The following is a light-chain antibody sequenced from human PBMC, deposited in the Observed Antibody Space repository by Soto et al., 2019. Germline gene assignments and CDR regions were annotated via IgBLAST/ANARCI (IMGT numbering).Light chain of an antibody. V-gene: IGLV3-21*04. J-gene: IGLJ2*01. Sequence: VLTQPPSVSVAPGKTARITCGGNNIGSKSVHWYQQKPGQAPVLVIYYDSDRPSGIPERFSGSNSGNTATLTISRVEAGDEADYYCQVWDSSSDHVVVGGGTKLTVL. CDR2: YDS. CDR1: NIGSKS. CDR3: QVWDSSSDHVV.